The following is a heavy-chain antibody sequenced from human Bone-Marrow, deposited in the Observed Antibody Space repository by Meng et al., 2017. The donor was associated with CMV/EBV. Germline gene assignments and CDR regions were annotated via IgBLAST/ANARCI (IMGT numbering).Heavy chain of an antibody. CDR3: ARGGIVVVPVINWFDP. J-gene: IGHJ5*02. D-gene: IGHD2-2*01. CDR2: IYSSGST. Sequence: SETLSLTCTVSGGSISSSSYYWGWIRQPPGKGLEWIGSIYSSGSTYYNPSLKSRVTISVDTSKNQFSLKLSSVTAADTAVYYCARGGIVVVPVINWFDPWGQGTLVTVSS. CDR1: GGSISSSSYY. V-gene: IGHV4-39*07.